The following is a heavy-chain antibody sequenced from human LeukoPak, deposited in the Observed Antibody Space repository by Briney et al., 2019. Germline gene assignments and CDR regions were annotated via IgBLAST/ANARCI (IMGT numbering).Heavy chain of an antibody. V-gene: IGHV4-59*01. J-gene: IGHJ6*04. CDR2: IYYSGST. CDR1: GGSISSYY. Sequence: SETLSLTCTVSGGSISSYYWSCIRQPPGKGLEWIGYIYYSGSTNYYPSLKSRVTISVDTSKNHFSLQLSSVTAADTDVYYCARYPYSRSKGRYYYYGMDVWGKGTTVTVSS. CDR3: ARYPYSRSKGRYYYYGMDV. D-gene: IGHD6-13*01.